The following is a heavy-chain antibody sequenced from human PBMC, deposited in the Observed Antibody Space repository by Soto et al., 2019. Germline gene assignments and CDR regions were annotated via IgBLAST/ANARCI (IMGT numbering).Heavy chain of an antibody. CDR2: IYYSRST. D-gene: IGHD3-10*01. CDR3: SRRGPTYSGSASHSGFIDF. V-gene: IGHV4-30-4*01. J-gene: IGHJ4*02. CDR1: GGSISSGDYY. Sequence: SETLSLTCTVSGGSISSGDYYWSWIRQPPGKGLEWIGYIYYSRSTYYNPSLKSRVTISVDTSKNQFSLKLSSVTAADTAVYYCSRRGPTYSGSASHSGFIDFWGQGTLVTVSS.